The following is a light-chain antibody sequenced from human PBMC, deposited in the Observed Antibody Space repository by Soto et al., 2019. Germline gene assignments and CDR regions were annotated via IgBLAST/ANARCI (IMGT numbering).Light chain of an antibody. CDR1: QDIHQY. Sequence: DIQMTQSPSSLSASVGDRVTITCQASQDIHQYLNCYQQKPGKPPNLLIYGASTLETGVPSRFSGRGSGTYFTFTISTLQPEDIATYYCQQHEDFTLTFGPGTTVDI. V-gene: IGKV1-33*01. CDR2: GAS. CDR3: QQHEDFTLT. J-gene: IGKJ3*01.